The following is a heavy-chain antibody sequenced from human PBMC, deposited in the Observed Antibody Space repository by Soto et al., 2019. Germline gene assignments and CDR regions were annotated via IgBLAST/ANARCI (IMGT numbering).Heavy chain of an antibody. V-gene: IGHV3-23*01. CDR3: AKGLYYYDSSGYRLFDY. J-gene: IGHJ4*02. D-gene: IGHD3-22*01. CDR1: GFIFNNYD. CDR2: VSVSGGTT. Sequence: PGGSLRLSCAASGFIFNNYDMSWVRQAPGKGLEWVSTVSVSGGTTYYADSLKGRFTISRDNSKKTVYLQMNRLRADDTTIYYCAKGLYYYDSSGYRLFDYWGQGTLVTVSS.